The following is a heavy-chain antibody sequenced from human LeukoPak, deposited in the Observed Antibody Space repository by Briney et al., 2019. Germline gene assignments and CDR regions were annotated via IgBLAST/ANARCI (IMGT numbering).Heavy chain of an antibody. CDR2: ISSSDNTI. CDR3: ARDMGHTMIVVDAFDM. J-gene: IGHJ3*02. V-gene: IGHV3-48*02. CDR1: GFAFSSYD. D-gene: IGHD3-22*01. Sequence: PGGSMRLSCAASGFAFSSYDMNWVRQAPGKGLEWISYISSSDNTIYYADSVKGRFTISRDNAKNSLYLQMDSLRDEDTAVYYCARDMGHTMIVVDAFDMWGQGTMVTVSS.